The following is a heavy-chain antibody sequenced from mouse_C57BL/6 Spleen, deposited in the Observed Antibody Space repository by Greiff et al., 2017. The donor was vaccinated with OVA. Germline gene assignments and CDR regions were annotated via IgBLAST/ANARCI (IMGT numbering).Heavy chain of an antibody. Sequence: VKLVESDAELVKPGASVKISCKVSGYTFTDHTIHWMKQRPEQGLEWIGYIYPRDGSTKYNEKFKGKATLTADKSSSTAYMQLNSLTSEDSAVYFCARSSPSYGSSYWYFDVWGTGTTVTVSS. V-gene: IGHV1-78*01. J-gene: IGHJ1*03. CDR1: GYTFTDHT. CDR3: ARSSPSYGSSYWYFDV. D-gene: IGHD1-1*01. CDR2: IYPRDGST.